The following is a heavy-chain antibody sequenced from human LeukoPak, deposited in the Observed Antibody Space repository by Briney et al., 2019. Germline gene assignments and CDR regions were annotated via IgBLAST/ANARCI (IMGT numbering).Heavy chain of an antibody. CDR1: GFSFSIYT. CDR2: ISGGGSA. CDR3: VKDQYSVSGSYPDAFYF. D-gene: IGHD3-10*01. Sequence: GGSLRLSCAASGFSFSIYTMTWVRQAPGMGLQWVSVISGGGSAYYADSVKGRFTVSRDNSRNAVYLQMNSLIVEDTAVYYCVKDQYSVSGSYPDAFYFWGQGTVVTVSS. J-gene: IGHJ3*01. V-gene: IGHV3-23*01.